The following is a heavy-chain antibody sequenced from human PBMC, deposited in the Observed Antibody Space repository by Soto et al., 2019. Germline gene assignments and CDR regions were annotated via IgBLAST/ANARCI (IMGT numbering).Heavy chain of an antibody. V-gene: IGHV4-39*01. J-gene: IGHJ4*02. Sequence: QLQLQESGPGLVKPSETLSLTCTVSGGCISSSSYHWGWIRQPPGKGLEWIGSIYYSGTTYYNPSLKSRGTISVDTSKNQFSLKLSSVTAADTAVNYCARSISVAMDFWGQGTLVTVSS. CDR1: GGCISSSSYH. D-gene: IGHD6-19*01. CDR2: IYYSGTT. CDR3: ARSISVAMDF.